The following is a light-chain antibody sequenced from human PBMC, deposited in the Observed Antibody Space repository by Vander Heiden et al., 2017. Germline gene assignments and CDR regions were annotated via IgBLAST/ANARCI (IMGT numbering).Light chain of an antibody. J-gene: IGKJ3*01. CDR3: QQRSTCLGT. Sequence: EIVFTQSPATLSLSPGERTTLSCRASQSVSSYLAWYQQKPGQAPRLLIYDASNRATGIPARFSGSGSGTDFTLTISSLEPEDFAVYYCQQRSTCLGTFGHGTKVDIK. V-gene: IGKV3-11*01. CDR2: DAS. CDR1: QSVSSY.